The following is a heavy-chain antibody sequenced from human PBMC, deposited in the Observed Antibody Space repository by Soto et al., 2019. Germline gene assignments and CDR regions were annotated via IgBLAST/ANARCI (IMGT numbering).Heavy chain of an antibody. V-gene: IGHV3-23*01. Sequence: GGSLGLSCAASGFTFSSYAMSWVRQAPGKGLEWVSAISGSGGSTYYADSVKGRFTISRDNSKNTLYLQMNSLSAAVPAAYYCAKYLGATTGALYGNYYYGLDVCGQGTRGTGSS. CDR1: GFTFSSYA. J-gene: IGHJ6*02. CDR3: AKYLGATTGALYGNYYYGLDV. CDR2: ISGSGGST. D-gene: IGHD1-26*01.